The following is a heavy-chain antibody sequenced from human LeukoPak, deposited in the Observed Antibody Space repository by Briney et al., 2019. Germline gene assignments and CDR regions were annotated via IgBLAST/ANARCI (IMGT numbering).Heavy chain of an antibody. Sequence: GRSLRLSCAASGFTFSSYAMHWVRQAPGKGLEWVAIISYDGSDKYYADSVKGRFTISRDNSKNTLYLQMNSLRTEDTAVYYCARVKQQLVRWGLFDYWGQGTLVTVSS. D-gene: IGHD6-13*01. J-gene: IGHJ4*02. CDR2: ISYDGSDK. CDR1: GFTFSSYA. V-gene: IGHV3-30-3*01. CDR3: ARVKQQLVRWGLFDY.